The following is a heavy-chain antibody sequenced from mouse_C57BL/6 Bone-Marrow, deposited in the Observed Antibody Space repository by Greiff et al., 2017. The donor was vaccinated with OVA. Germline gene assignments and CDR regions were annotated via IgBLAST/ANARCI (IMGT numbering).Heavy chain of an antibody. Sequence: VQLQQSGAELVRPGASVKLSCTASGFNIKDDYMHWVKQRPEQGLEWIGWIDPGNGDTEYASKFQGKATLTADPSSNTAYLQLSSLTSEDAAVYCCTTGGHSSYLGYWGQGTTLTVAS. V-gene: IGHV14-4*01. J-gene: IGHJ2*01. CDR3: TTGGHSSYLGY. CDR2: IDPGNGDT. D-gene: IGHD1-1*01. CDR1: GFNIKDDY.